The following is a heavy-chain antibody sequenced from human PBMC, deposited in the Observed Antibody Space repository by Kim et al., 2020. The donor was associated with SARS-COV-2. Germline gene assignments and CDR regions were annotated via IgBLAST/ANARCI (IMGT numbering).Heavy chain of an antibody. CDR2: ISNSGDST. J-gene: IGHJ6*02. CDR1: GFTFSTYA. V-gene: IGHV3-23*01. CDR3: AKEFYGGVSGMDV. Sequence: GGSLRLSCAASGFTFSTYAMSWVRQAPGKGLEWVSFISNSGDSTYYADSVEGRFTISRDNSKNTLYLQMNSLRAEDTAVYYCAKEFYGGVSGMDVWGQGTTGTVSS. D-gene: IGHD3-3*01.